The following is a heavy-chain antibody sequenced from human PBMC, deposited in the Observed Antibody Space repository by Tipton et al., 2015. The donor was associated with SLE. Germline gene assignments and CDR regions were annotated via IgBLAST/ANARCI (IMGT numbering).Heavy chain of an antibody. CDR2: IYYSGST. CDR1: GGSISSHY. CDR3: AGERATILRYLKGGNSGFDL. V-gene: IGHV4-59*11. J-gene: IGHJ2*01. Sequence: TLSLTCTVSGGSISSHYWSWIRQPPGKGLEWIGYIYYSGSTNYNPSLKSRVTISVDTSKNQFSLKLSSVTAADTAVYYCAGERATILRYLKGGNSGFDLWGRGTLVTVSS. D-gene: IGHD4-23*01.